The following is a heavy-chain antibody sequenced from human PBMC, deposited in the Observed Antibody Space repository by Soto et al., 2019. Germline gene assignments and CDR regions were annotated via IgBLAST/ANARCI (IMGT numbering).Heavy chain of an antibody. J-gene: IGHJ2*01. CDR2: ITASNGNT. Sequence: QLQLVQSGAEVKNPGASVKVSCKASGFTLTGFGITWVRQAPGQGLEWMGWITASNGNTNYAQDLQGRVTMTTDTSTSTAYMELWRLSSDDTAVYYCARGYSYGSYWYFDLWGRGTLVTVSS. D-gene: IGHD5-18*01. CDR1: GFTLTGFG. CDR3: ARGYSYGSYWYFDL. V-gene: IGHV1-18*04.